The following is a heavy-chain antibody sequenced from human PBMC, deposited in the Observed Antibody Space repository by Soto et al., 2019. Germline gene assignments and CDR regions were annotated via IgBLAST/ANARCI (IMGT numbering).Heavy chain of an antibody. J-gene: IGHJ6*02. CDR2: IIPIFGTA. CDR3: ARPPEYSSSSYYYGMDV. V-gene: IGHV1-69*01. CDR1: GGTFSSYA. Sequence: QVQLVQSGAEVKKPGSSVKVSCKASGGTFSSYAISWVRQAPGQGLEWMGGIIPIFGTANYAQKFQGRVTITADESTSTDYMELSSLRSEDTAVYYCARPPEYSSSSYYYGMDVWGQGTTVTVSS. D-gene: IGHD6-6*01.